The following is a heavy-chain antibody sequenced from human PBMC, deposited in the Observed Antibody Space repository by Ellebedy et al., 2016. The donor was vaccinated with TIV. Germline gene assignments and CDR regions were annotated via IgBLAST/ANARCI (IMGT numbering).Heavy chain of an antibody. CDR2: ISVYNVNT. CDR3: ARVGWGYSGGEDN. CDR1: GFTFTSFG. J-gene: IGHJ4*02. Sequence: ASVKVSCKASGFTFTSFGISWVRQATGQGLEWMGWISVYNVNTNYAQNLQGRGSMTTETSARTAYLELRSLRYDDTAVYYCARVGWGYSGGEDNWGQGTLVTVSS. V-gene: IGHV1-18*04. D-gene: IGHD5-12*01.